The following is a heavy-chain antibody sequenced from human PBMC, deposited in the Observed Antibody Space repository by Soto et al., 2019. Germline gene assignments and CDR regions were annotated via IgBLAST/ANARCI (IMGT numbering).Heavy chain of an antibody. Sequence: GETLKISCKTSGHRFTTYWISWVRQMPGKGLEYMGKINPTDSETDYSPSFEGHVTFSVDRSTSTAYVRWNSLKASDTAMYYCASPTMTSTSFYYAMDVWGQGTTVTVSS. D-gene: IGHD4-17*01. CDR1: GHRFTTYW. J-gene: IGHJ6*02. CDR2: INPTDSET. V-gene: IGHV5-10-1*01. CDR3: ASPTMTSTSFYYAMDV.